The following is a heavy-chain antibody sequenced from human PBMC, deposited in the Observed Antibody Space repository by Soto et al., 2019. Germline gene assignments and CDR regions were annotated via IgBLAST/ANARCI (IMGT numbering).Heavy chain of an antibody. V-gene: IGHV3-11*01. CDR2: ISSSGNTI. D-gene: IGHD5-12*01. J-gene: IGHJ3*02. CDR1: EFTFSDYY. CDR3: ARRYSGGRAFDI. Sequence: QVQLVESGGGLVRPGESLRLSCAAPEFTFSDYYMSWIRQAPGKGLEWVSYISSSGNTIYYADSVKGRFTISRDNAKNSLYLQMNSLRAEDTAVYYCARRYSGGRAFDICGQGTMVTVSS.